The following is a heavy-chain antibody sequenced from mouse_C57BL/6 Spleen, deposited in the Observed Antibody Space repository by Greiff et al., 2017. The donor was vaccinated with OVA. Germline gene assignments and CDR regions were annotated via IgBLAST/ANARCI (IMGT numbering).Heavy chain of an antibody. CDR3: GRQLGRRAMDY. J-gene: IGHJ4*01. CDR1: GYTFTSYW. D-gene: IGHD3-1*01. V-gene: IGHV1-69*01. Sequence: VQLQQPGAELVMPGASVKLSCKASGYTFTSYWMHWVKQRPGQGLEWIGEIDPSDSYTNYNQKFKGKSTMTVDKSSSTAYMQLSSLTSEDSAVYYCGRQLGRRAMDYWGQGTSVTVSS. CDR2: IDPSDSYT.